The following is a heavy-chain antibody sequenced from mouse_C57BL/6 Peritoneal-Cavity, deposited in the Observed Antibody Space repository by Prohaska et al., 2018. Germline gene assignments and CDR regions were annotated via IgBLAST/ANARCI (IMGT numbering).Heavy chain of an antibody. D-gene: IGHD1-3*01. Sequence: EVQLQQSGPELVKPGASVKIPCKASGYTFTDYNMDWVKQSHGKSLEWIGDINPNNGGTIYNQKFKGKATLTVEKSYSTAYMELRRLTSEDTAVYYCASRYIYFDYWGQGTTLTVSS. J-gene: IGHJ2*01. CDR3: ASRYIYFDY. CDR1: GYTFTDYN. CDR2: INPNNGGT. V-gene: IGHV1-18*01.